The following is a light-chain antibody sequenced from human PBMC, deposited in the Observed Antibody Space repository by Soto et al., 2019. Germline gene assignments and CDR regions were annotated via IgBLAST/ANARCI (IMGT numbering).Light chain of an antibody. CDR3: QQSYTRWT. CDR1: QSISSY. V-gene: IGKV1-39*01. CDR2: AAS. Sequence: DIQMTQSPSSLSASVGDRVTITCRASQSISSYLNWYQQKPGKAPKLLIYAASSLQSGVPSRFSGSGSGTDFTLTISSVQPEDFATYYCQQSYTRWTFGQGTKVEIK. J-gene: IGKJ1*01.